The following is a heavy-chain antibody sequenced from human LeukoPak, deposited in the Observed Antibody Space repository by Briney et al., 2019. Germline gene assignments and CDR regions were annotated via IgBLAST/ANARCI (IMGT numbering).Heavy chain of an antibody. V-gene: IGHV1-3*01. Sequence: EASVKVSCKASGYTFTSYAMHWVRQAPGQRLEWMGWINAGNGNRRYSQNFQGRITITRDTSATTAYMELSSLRPEDTAVYYCARTTRSWYEDNDAFDIWGQGATVTVSS. CDR3: ARTTRSWYEDNDAFDI. J-gene: IGHJ3*02. CDR1: GYTFTSYA. D-gene: IGHD6-13*01. CDR2: INAGNGNR.